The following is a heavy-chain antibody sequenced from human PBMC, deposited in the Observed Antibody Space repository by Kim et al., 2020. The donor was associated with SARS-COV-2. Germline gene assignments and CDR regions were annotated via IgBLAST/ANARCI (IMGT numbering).Heavy chain of an antibody. Sequence: GSLRLSCAASGFTFSIYGMHWVRQAPGKGLEWVAVISYDGSNKYYADSVKGRFTISRDNSKNTLYLQMNSLRAEDTAVYYCAKDTLRYCSSTSCAPFDPWGQGTLVTVSS. CDR3: AKDTLRYCSSTSCAPFDP. J-gene: IGHJ5*02. CDR1: GFTFSIYG. CDR2: ISYDGSNK. D-gene: IGHD2-2*01. V-gene: IGHV3-30*18.